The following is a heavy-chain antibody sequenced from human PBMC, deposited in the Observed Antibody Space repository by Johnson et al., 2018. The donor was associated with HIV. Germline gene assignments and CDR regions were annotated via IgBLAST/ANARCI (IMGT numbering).Heavy chain of an antibody. J-gene: IGHJ3*02. CDR2: IKWNGGGL. D-gene: IGHD6-19*01. Sequence: VQLVESGGGVARPGGSLRLSCAASGFTFHDYAMTWVRQGPGKGLEWVSGIKWNGGGLGYADSVKGRFTISRDNAKKFLYLQMNSLRAEDTALYYCARVVRYSSGSDGFDIWGQGTMVTVSS. V-gene: IGHV3-20*04. CDR1: GFTFHDYA. CDR3: ARVVRYSSGSDGFDI.